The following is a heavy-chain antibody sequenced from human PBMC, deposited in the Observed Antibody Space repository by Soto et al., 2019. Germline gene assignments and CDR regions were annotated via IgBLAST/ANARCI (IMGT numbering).Heavy chain of an antibody. J-gene: IGHJ6*02. Sequence: QEQLVQAGAEVKKPGSSVRISCRASGGTFSNDAVSWVRQAPGQGLPWMGGIIPIFGTTHYAQKFQGRVTITADESTATAYMERRSVTSEDTAVYYCATELRTGNYGMHVWGQGTAVTVSS. CDR3: ATELRTGNYGMHV. CDR1: GGTFSNDA. D-gene: IGHD3-10*01. CDR2: IIPIFGTT. V-gene: IGHV1-69*01.